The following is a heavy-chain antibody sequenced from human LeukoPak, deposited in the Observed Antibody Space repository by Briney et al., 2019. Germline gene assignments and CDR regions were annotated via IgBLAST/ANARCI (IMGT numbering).Heavy chain of an antibody. D-gene: IGHD5-18*01. Sequence: GGSLRLSCAASGFTVSSNYMSWLRQARAGGLEGVSVIYSGGIYNDGTTNYGDSVKGRFTISRDNSKNTLYLQMNSLRAEDTAVYYCARRELLGYSYGLRTFNIWGQGTTVTVSS. CDR2: IYSGGIYNDGTT. CDR1: GFTVSSNY. V-gene: IGHV3-66*04. J-gene: IGHJ3*02. CDR3: ARRELLGYSYGLRTFNI.